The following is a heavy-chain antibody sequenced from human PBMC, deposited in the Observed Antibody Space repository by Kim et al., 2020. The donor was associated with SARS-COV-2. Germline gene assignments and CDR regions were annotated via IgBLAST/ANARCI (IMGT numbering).Heavy chain of an antibody. V-gene: IGHV3-23*01. Sequence: GGSLRLSCAASGFTFSSYAMSWVRQAPGKGLEWVSAISSSGGSTYYADSVKGRFTISRDNSKNTLYLQMNSLRAEDTAVYYCALTAGGLHYGDYPNWFDPWGQGTLVTVSS. CDR1: GFTFSSYA. J-gene: IGHJ5*02. CDR2: ISSSGGST. CDR3: ALTAGGLHYGDYPNWFDP. D-gene: IGHD4-17*01.